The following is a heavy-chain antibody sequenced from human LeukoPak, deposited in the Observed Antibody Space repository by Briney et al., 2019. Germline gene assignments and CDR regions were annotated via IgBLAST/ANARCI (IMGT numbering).Heavy chain of an antibody. CDR3: ARGLGVRGVILTYFDS. V-gene: IGHV4-30-2*01. CDR2: TYRSGAT. Sequence: PSQTLSLTCAFSAASFSSGDFSWSWIRQPPGKGLEWIGYTYRSGATYYNPSLKSRVTMSVDRSKNQFSLKLSSAPAADTAVYDCARGLGVRGVILTYFDSWGQGTLVTVSS. D-gene: IGHD3-10*01. J-gene: IGHJ4*02. CDR1: AASFSSGDFS.